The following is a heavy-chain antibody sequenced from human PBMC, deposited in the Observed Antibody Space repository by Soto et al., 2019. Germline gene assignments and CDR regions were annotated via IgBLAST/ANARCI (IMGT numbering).Heavy chain of an antibody. Sequence: GGSLRLSCAASGFTFSSYLMHWVRQSPGKGLVWVSRINSDGSSTSYADSVKGRFTISRDNAKNTLYLQMNSLRAEDTAVYYCARDQGSSWNAYYYGMDVWGQGTTVTVSS. V-gene: IGHV3-74*01. CDR3: ARDQGSSWNAYYYGMDV. CDR1: GFTFSSYL. J-gene: IGHJ6*02. CDR2: INSDGSST. D-gene: IGHD6-13*01.